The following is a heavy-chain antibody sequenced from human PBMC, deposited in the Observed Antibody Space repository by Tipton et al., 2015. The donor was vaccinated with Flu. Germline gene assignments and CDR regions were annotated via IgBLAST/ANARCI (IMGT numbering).Heavy chain of an antibody. Sequence: LSLTCTVSRGSMSGANYYWSWVRQPAGKGLEWIGRVFTTGSTNYNPSLQSRVTISVDTSKNQFSLEMTSVTAADTAVYYCATDYAKTDAFDIWGHGTMVTVSS. V-gene: IGHV4-61*02. J-gene: IGHJ3*02. D-gene: IGHD4-17*01. CDR1: RGSMSGANYY. CDR2: VFTTGST. CDR3: ATDYAKTDAFDI.